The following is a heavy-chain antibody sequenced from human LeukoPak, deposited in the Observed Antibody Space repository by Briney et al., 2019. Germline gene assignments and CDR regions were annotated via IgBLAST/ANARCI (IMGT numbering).Heavy chain of an antibody. V-gene: IGHV4-4*07. CDR2: IYTSGST. CDR3: ARQGTSSSWQIYNWFDP. D-gene: IGHD6-13*01. Sequence: SETLSLTCTVSGGSISSYYWSWIRQPAGKGLEWIGRIYTSGSTNYNPSLKSRVAMSVDTSKNQFSLKLSSVTAADTAVYYCARQGTSSSWQIYNWFDPWGQGTLVTVSS. J-gene: IGHJ5*02. CDR1: GGSISSYY.